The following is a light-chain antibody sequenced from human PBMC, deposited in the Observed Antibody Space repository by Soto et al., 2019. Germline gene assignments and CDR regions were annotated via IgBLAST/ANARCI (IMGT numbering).Light chain of an antibody. CDR1: QSISSW. Sequence: DIQMTQSPSTLSASVGDRVTITCRASQSISSWLAWYQQKPGKPPKLLIYDASSLESGVPSRFSGSGSGTDFTLTISSLQPEDFATYYCQQRETLGQGTKVDIK. CDR3: QQRET. CDR2: DAS. V-gene: IGKV1-5*01. J-gene: IGKJ1*01.